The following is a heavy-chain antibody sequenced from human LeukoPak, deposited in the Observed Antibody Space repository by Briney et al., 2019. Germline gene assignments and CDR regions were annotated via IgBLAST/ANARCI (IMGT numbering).Heavy chain of an antibody. V-gene: IGHV3-30*18. CDR1: GFTFTNYA. J-gene: IGHJ4*02. Sequence: GRSLRLSCAASGFTFTNYAMHWVRQTPGKGLEWVALISSDGSKNIYADPVKGRFTVSRDNSKNTLYLQMNSLRAEDTAVYYCVKGLVQTTMSYSVDYWGQGALVTVSS. CDR3: VKGLVQTTMSYSVDY. CDR2: ISSDGSKN. D-gene: IGHD1-1*01.